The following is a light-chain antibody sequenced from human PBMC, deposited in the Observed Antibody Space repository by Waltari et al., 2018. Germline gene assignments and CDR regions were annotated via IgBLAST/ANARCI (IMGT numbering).Light chain of an antibody. CDR3: QSYDSSHWV. J-gene: IGLJ3*02. Sequence: QSVLTQPPSVSGAPGQRVTISCTGSRSNLGADYDVYWYQQLPGTAPKLLIYGNSNRPSGVPDRFSVSKSGTSASLAITGLQAEDEADYYCQSYDSSHWVFGGGTKLTVL. CDR2: GNS. CDR1: RSNLGADYD. V-gene: IGLV1-40*01.